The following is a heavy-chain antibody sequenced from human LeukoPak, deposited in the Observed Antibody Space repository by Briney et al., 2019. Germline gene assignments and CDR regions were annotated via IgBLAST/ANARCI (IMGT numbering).Heavy chain of an antibody. V-gene: IGHV3-48*04. Sequence: GGSLRLSCTVSGFTVSSNSMNWVRQAPGKGLEWVSYISSSGSTIYYADSVKGRFTISRDNAKNSLYLQMNSLRAEDTAVYCCAELGITMIGGVWGKGTTVTISS. CDR1: GFTVSSNS. J-gene: IGHJ6*04. D-gene: IGHD3-10*02. CDR3: AELGITMIGGV. CDR2: ISSSGSTI.